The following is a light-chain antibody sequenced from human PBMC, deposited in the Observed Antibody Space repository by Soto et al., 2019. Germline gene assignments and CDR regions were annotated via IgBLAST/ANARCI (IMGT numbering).Light chain of an antibody. J-gene: IGKJ1*01. CDR1: QSVSSSW. Sequence: EIVLTQSPGTLSLSPGERATLSCRASQSVSSSWLAWYQQKPGQAPRLLIYGASNRATGIPDRFSGSGSGTDFTLTISRLEPEDFAVYYCQQYGSSGTFGQGTKVDI. CDR2: GAS. CDR3: QQYGSSGT. V-gene: IGKV3-20*01.